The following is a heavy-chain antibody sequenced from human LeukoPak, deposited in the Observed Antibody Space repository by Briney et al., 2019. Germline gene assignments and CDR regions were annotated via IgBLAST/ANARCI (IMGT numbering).Heavy chain of an antibody. D-gene: IGHD2-15*01. CDR3: ARDSRVAGDY. J-gene: IGHJ4*02. V-gene: IGHV1-2*06. CDR2: INPKSGDT. CDR1: GYTFTDYY. Sequence: ASVKVSCKASGYTFTDYYMHWVQQAPGQGLEWMGRINPKSGDTSFAQKFRGRVTMTRDTSVTTAYMELGRLTSDDTAICYCARDSRVAGDYWGQGTLVTVSS.